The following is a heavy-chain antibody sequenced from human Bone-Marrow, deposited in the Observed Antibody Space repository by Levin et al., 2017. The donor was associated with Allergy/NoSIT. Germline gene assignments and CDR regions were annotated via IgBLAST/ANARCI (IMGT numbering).Heavy chain of an antibody. D-gene: IGHD3-16*02. CDR1: GFIFTSYG. CDR3: AKRHYDYIWGRYPDDS. CDR2: VSYDGGNV. Sequence: GESLKISCTASGFIFTSYGMHWVRQAPGKGLEWVAVVSYDGGNVDYADSVKGRFTISRDNAKNTIYLQMNSLTTEDTAVYYCAKRHYDYIWGRYPDDSWGQGTLVTVSS. V-gene: IGHV3-30*18. J-gene: IGHJ4*02.